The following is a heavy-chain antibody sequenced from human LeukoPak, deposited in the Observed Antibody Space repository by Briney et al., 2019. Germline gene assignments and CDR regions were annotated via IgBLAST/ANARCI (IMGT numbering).Heavy chain of an antibody. D-gene: IGHD5-12*01. V-gene: IGHV4-39*01. J-gene: IGHJ4*02. CDR3: ARSPNSGYDPFDY. Sequence: PSETLSLTCTVSGGSINSSSYYWGWIRQPPGKGLEWIGSIYYSGSTYYNPSLKSRVTISVDTSKNQFSLKLSSVTAADTAVYYCARSPNSGYDPFDYWGQGTLVTVSS. CDR2: IYYSGST. CDR1: GGSINSSSYY.